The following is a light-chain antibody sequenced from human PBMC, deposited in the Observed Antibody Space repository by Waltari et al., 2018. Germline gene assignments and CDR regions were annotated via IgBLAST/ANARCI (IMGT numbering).Light chain of an antibody. CDR1: QTTDNY. Sequence: DIQMTQSPSSLSASVGDSVTITCRASQTTDNYLNLYQQKTGKAPKLLFYAASTLQTGVPSRFSGSGSGTEFTLTIGGLQLEDFATYFCQQSDSTPRTFGQGTKVEIK. CDR3: QQSDSTPRT. V-gene: IGKV1-39*01. J-gene: IGKJ1*01. CDR2: AAS.